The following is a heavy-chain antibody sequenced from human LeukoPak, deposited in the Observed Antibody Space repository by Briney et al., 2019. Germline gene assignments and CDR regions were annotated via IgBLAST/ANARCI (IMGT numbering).Heavy chain of an antibody. CDR2: IWYDGSNK. D-gene: IGHD2-15*01. Sequence: GRSLRLSCAASGFTFSSYGMHWVRQAPGKGLEWVAVIWYDGSNKYFVDSVKGRFTISRDNSKNTLHLQMNSLRTEDTAVYYCAKAFCRGGRCIYYFDLWGQGTLVTVSS. J-gene: IGHJ4*02. CDR1: GFTFSSYG. V-gene: IGHV3-33*06. CDR3: AKAFCRGGRCIYYFDL.